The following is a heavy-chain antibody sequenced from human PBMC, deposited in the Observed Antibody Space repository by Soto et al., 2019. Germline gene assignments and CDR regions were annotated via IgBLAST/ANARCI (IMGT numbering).Heavy chain of an antibody. J-gene: IGHJ6*02. V-gene: IGHV1-69*13. D-gene: IGHD6-6*01. CDR2: IIPIFGTA. Sequence: GASVKVSCKASGGTFSSYAISWVLQAPGQGLEWMGGIIPIFGTANYAQKFQGRVTITADESTSTAYMELSSLRSEDTAVYYCASPSESSSSGFYYYYGMDVWGQGTTVTVSS. CDR1: GGTFSSYA. CDR3: ASPSESSSSGFYYYYGMDV.